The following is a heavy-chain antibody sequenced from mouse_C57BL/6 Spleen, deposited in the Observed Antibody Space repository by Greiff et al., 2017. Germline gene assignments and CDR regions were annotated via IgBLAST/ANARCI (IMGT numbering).Heavy chain of an antibody. CDR2: ISDGGSYT. CDR3: AREASSDPNFDY. J-gene: IGHJ2*01. Sequence: EVKVVESGGGLVKPGGSLKLSCAASGFTFSSYAMSWVRQTPEKRLEWVATISDGGSYTYYPDNVKGRFTIARDNAKNNLYLQMSHLKSEDTAMYDCAREASSDPNFDYWGQGTTLTVSS. CDR1: GFTFSSYA. V-gene: IGHV5-4*01. D-gene: IGHD1-1*01.